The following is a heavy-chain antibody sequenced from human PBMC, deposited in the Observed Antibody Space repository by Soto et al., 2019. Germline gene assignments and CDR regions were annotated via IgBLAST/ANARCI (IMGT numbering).Heavy chain of an antibody. Sequence: QVQLVESGGGVVQPGRSLRLSCAATGFTFRTYAMHWVRQAPGKGMEWVAVISSDGSDKYYVDSVKGRFTISRDNSKNTLYMESNSLGAEDTAVYSCAKGGRWLQPYYFDYWGQGTLVTVSS. V-gene: IGHV3-30*18. CDR2: ISSDGSDK. D-gene: IGHD3-16*01. CDR1: GFTFRTYA. CDR3: AKGGRWLQPYYFDY. J-gene: IGHJ4*02.